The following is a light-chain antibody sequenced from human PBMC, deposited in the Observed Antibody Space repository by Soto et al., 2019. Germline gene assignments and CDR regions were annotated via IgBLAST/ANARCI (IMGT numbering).Light chain of an antibody. V-gene: IGLV1-40*01. CDR1: SSNIGAGYA. J-gene: IGLJ3*02. CDR2: DNI. Sequence: QAVVTQPPSVSGAPGQRVTISCTGSSSNIGAGYAVHWYQQLPGAAPTLLIYDNINRPSGVPDRFSGSKFGTSASLAIIDRQAEDAADYYCHSYDASVSGWVFGGGTKVTVL. CDR3: HSYDASVSGWV.